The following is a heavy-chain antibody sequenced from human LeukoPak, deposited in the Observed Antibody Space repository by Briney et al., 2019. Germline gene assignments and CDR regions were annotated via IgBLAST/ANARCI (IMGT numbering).Heavy chain of an antibody. D-gene: IGHD2-8*01. CDR3: AKGMGRSWSHGY. V-gene: IGHV3-53*01. Sequence: LTGGSLRLSCAVSGFIVGNDYMSWVRQAPGKGLEWVSLIYSDGRTYYADSVKGRFTISRDNSKNTLYLQMNSLRGDDTAVYYCAKGMGRSWSHGYWGQGTLVTVSS. J-gene: IGHJ4*02. CDR1: GFIVGNDY. CDR2: IYSDGRT.